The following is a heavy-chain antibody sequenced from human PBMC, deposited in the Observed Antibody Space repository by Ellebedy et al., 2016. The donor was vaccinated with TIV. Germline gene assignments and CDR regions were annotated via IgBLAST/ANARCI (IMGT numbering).Heavy chain of an antibody. Sequence: SETLSLXXAVYGGSFSGYYWTWIRQPPGKGLEWIGDINHSGNTNYDPSVKSRVTISVDTSKNQFSLKVTSVTAADTAVYWCARGRQSYDTGGYYLDSWGQGTLVTVSS. CDR1: GGSFSGYY. V-gene: IGHV4-34*01. CDR3: ARGRQSYDTGGYYLDS. J-gene: IGHJ5*01. CDR2: INHSGNT. D-gene: IGHD3-22*01.